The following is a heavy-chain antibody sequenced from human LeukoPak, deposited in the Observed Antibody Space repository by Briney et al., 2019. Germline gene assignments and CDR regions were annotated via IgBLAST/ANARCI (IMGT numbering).Heavy chain of an antibody. CDR3: ASHYGDYWYFDL. J-gene: IGHJ2*01. CDR1: GGTFSSYA. CDR2: IIPIFGTA. V-gene: IGHV1-69*01. D-gene: IGHD4-17*01. Sequence: SSVKVSCKASGGTFSSYAISWVRQAPGQGLEWMGGIIPIFGTANYAQKFQGRVTITADESTSTAYMELSSLRSEDTAVYYCASHYGDYWYFDLWGRGTLVTVSS.